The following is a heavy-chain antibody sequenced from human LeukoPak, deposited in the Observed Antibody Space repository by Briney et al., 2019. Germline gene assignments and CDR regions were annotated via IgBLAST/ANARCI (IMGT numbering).Heavy chain of an antibody. D-gene: IGHD4-23*01. J-gene: IGHJ4*02. CDR1: GGSFSGYY. CDR3: ARSASRMVVTSTHFDY. Sequence: SETLSLTCAVYGGSFSGYYWSWIRQPPGKGLEWIGEINHSGRTNYNPSLKSRVTISVDTSKNQFSLKLSSVTAADTAVYYCARSASRMVVTSTHFDYWGQGTLVTVSS. V-gene: IGHV4-34*01. CDR2: INHSGRT.